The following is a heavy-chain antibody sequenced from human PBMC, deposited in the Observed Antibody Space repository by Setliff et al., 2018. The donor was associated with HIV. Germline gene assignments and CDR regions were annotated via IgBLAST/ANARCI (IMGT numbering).Heavy chain of an antibody. CDR3: ARGGYRDGYDY. CDR1: GASISSYS. CDR2: IHSYGSA. V-gene: IGHV4-59*01. D-gene: IGHD5-18*01. J-gene: IGHJ4*02. Sequence: SETLSLTCTVSGASISSYSWSWIRQSPGKRLEWIGYIHSYGSADYNPSLESRVTISVDTSKNQLSLKLRSVAAADTAVYYCARGGYRDGYDYWGQGTLVTVSS.